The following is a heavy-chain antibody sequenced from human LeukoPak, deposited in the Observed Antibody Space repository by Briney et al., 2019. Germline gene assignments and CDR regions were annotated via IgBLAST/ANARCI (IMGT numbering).Heavy chain of an antibody. J-gene: IGHJ5*02. CDR2: IYYSGST. D-gene: IGHD3-10*01. CDR1: GGSISSSSYY. Sequence: SETLSLTCTVSGGSISSSSYYWGWIRQPPGKGLEWIGSIYYSGSTYYNPSLKSRVTISVDTSKNQFSLKLSSVTAADTAVYYCARHERYYGSGSYPEWFDPWGQGTLVTVSS. CDR3: ARHERYYGSGSYPEWFDP. V-gene: IGHV4-39*01.